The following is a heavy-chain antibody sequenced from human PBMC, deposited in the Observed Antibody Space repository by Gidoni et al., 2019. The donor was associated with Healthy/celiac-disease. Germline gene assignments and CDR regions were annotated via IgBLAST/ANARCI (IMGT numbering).Heavy chain of an antibody. J-gene: IGHJ4*02. CDR1: GFTFSSYA. V-gene: IGHV3-23*01. CDR2: ISGSGGST. Sequence: EVQLLESGGGLVQPGGSLRPSCAASGFTFSSYAMSWVRQAPGKGLEWVSAISGSGGSTYYADSVKGRFTISRDNSKNTLYLQMNSLRAEDTAVYYCAKDTVVGIWHFDYWGQGTLVTVSS. D-gene: IGHD2-21*01. CDR3: AKDTVVGIWHFDY.